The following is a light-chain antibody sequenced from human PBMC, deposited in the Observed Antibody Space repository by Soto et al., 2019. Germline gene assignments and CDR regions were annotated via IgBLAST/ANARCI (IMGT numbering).Light chain of an antibody. Sequence: DIQMTQSPSSVSASVGDRVTITCRASQDISGWLAWFQQKPGKAPNLLIYAASILQTGVPSRFSGGGSETDFTLTISSLQPEDFATYYCQHTYTTPPWTFTQGTKVDIK. J-gene: IGKJ1*01. CDR2: AAS. CDR3: QHTYTTPPWT. V-gene: IGKV1-12*01. CDR1: QDISGW.